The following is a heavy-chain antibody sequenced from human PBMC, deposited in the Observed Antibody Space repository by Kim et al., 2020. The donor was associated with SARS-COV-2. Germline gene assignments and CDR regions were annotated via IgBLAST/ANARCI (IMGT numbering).Heavy chain of an antibody. D-gene: IGHD3-16*01. Sequence: ASVKVSCKASGYTFSSYDINWVRQATGQGLEWMGWMNPNSGNTGYAQKFQGRVTMTRDTSITTAYMELSSLRSEDTAVYYFVRALYYEYVWGSQERIYGMDVWGQGTTVTVSS. CDR1: GYTFSSYD. J-gene: IGHJ6*02. CDR3: VRALYYEYVWGSQERIYGMDV. V-gene: IGHV1-8*01. CDR2: MNPNSGNT.